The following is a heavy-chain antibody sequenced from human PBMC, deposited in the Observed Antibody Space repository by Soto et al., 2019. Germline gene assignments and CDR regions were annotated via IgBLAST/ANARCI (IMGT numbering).Heavy chain of an antibody. V-gene: IGHV3-23*01. J-gene: IGHJ6*02. Sequence: PGGSLRLSCAASGFTFSSYAMSWVRQAPGKGLEWVSAISGSGGSTYYADSVKGRFTISRDNSKNTLYLQMNSLRAEDTAVYYCAKGASHNRYYYYGMDVWGQGTTVTVS. CDR2: ISGSGGST. CDR3: AKGASHNRYYYYGMDV. D-gene: IGHD1-1*01. CDR1: GFTFSSYA.